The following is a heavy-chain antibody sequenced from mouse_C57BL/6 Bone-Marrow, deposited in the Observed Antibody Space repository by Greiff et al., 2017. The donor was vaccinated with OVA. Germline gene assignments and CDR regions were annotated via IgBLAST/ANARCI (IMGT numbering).Heavy chain of an antibody. CDR1: GYTFTSYW. CDR3: ARKESSLYYYAMYY. Sequence: QVQLQQPGAELVMPGASVTLSCKASGYTFTSYWMHWVQQRPGQGLEWIGAIAPSDSYTNYNQTFKGKSTLSVDNSSSTAYMQLSSLTSEDSAVYYGARKESSLYYYAMYYWGQGTSVTVSS. J-gene: IGHJ4*01. V-gene: IGHV1-69*01. D-gene: IGHD6-1*01. CDR2: IAPSDSYT.